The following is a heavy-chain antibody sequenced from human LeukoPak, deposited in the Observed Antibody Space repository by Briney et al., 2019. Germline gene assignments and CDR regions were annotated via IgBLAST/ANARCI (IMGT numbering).Heavy chain of an antibody. J-gene: IGHJ3*02. CDR3: AREKDYTRDAFDI. CDR1: GFTFSSYE. D-gene: IGHD4-11*01. CDR2: ITSSGSSI. V-gene: IGHV3-48*03. Sequence: GGSLRLSCAASGFTFSSYEMNWVRQAPEKGLEWVSSITSSGSSIYYADSVKGRFTISRDNAEHSLYLQMNSLRAEDTAVYYCAREKDYTRDAFDIWGQGTMVTVSS.